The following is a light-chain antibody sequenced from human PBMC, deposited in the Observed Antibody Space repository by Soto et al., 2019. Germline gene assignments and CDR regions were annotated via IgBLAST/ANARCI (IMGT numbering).Light chain of an antibody. Sequence: AIQVTQSPSSLSASVGDTVTITCRASQGISSAFAWYQQKPGKVPRLLIYDVFNLQSGVPSRFSGSGSGTDFTLTISRLQPEDFATYYCQQHETYPLTFSQGTRLEVK. J-gene: IGKJ5*01. CDR3: QQHETYPLT. CDR1: QGISSA. V-gene: IGKV1-13*02. CDR2: DVF.